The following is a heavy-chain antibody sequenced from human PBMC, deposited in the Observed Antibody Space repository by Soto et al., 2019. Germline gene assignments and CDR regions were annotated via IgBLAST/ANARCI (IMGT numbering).Heavy chain of an antibody. CDR1: GGSISSYY. CDR2: IYYSGST. Sequence: PSETLSLTCTVSGGSISSYYWSWIRQPPGKGLEWIGYIYYSGSTNYNPSLMSRVTISVDTPKNQFSLKLSSVTAADTAVYYCARDYCTGGSCYGVGAFDIWGQGTMVTVSS. V-gene: IGHV4-59*01. J-gene: IGHJ3*02. CDR3: ARDYCTGGSCYGVGAFDI. D-gene: IGHD2-15*01.